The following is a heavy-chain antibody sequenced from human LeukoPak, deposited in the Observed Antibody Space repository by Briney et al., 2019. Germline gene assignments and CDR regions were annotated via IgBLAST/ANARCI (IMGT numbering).Heavy chain of an antibody. J-gene: IGHJ6*03. CDR3: ARVSGSYLGYYYYMDG. CDR1: GFTFSSYG. D-gene: IGHD1-26*01. Sequence: GGSLRLSCAASGFTFSSYGMHWVRQAPGKGLEWVAVIWYDGSNKYYADSERGRFTISRDNSKNTLYLQMNSLRAEATAVYYCARVSGSYLGYYYYMDGWGKGTTVSV. V-gene: IGHV3-33*01. CDR2: IWYDGSNK.